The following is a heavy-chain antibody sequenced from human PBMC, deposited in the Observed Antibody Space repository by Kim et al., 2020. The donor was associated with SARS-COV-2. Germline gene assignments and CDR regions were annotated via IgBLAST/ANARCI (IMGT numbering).Heavy chain of an antibody. V-gene: IGHV3-11*01. J-gene: IGHJ6*01. Sequence: GGSLRLSCTASGFTFSDYYMNWIRQAPGKGLEWLSYISGDCSTVTYEDPVKGRLTIIRDNAMNSLYFQMITLRAAATAVYNCAKVPLAGIFGVQIYY. CDR3: AKVPLAGIFGVQIYY. CDR1: GFTFSDYY. CDR2: ISGDCSTV. D-gene: IGHD3-3*01.